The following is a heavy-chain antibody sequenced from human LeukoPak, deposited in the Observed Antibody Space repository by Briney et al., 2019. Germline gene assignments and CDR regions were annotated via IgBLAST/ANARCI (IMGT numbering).Heavy chain of an antibody. D-gene: IGHD3-22*01. CDR1: GGSFNNYY. V-gene: IGHV4-34*01. Sequence: SETLSLTCAVYGGSFNNYYWSWIRQPPGKGLEWIGEINHSGSTNYNPSLKSRLTISVDTPKNQFSLKLSSVTAADTAVHYCARGTYYFDTSAHETDDYWGQGTLVTVSS. CDR3: ARGTYYFDTSAHETDDY. CDR2: INHSGST. J-gene: IGHJ4*02.